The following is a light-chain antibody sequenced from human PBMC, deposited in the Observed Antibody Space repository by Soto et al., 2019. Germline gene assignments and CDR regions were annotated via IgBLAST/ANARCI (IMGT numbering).Light chain of an antibody. J-gene: IGLJ1*01. CDR3: CSYAGSSTDV. Sequence: QSVLTQPASVSGSPGQSITISCTGTSSDVGSYNLVSWYQQHPGKAPKLMIYEVSKRPSGVSNRFSGFQSGNTASLTISGLQAEDEADYYCCSYAGSSTDVFGTGTKLTVL. V-gene: IGLV2-23*02. CDR2: EVS. CDR1: SSDVGSYNL.